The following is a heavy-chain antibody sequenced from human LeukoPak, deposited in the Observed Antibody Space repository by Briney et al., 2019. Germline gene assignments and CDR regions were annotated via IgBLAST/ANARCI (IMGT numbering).Heavy chain of an antibody. J-gene: IGHJ5*02. D-gene: IGHD3-3*01. Sequence: ASVKVSCKASGYTFTSYYMHWVRQAPGQGLEWMGIINPSGGSTSYAQKFQGRVTMTRDTSTSTVYMELSSLRSEDTAVYYCARAHGPSTYYDFWSGCYPTTEFDPWGQGTLVTVSS. CDR3: ARAHGPSTYYDFWSGCYPTTEFDP. V-gene: IGHV1-46*01. CDR2: INPSGGST. CDR1: GYTFTSYY.